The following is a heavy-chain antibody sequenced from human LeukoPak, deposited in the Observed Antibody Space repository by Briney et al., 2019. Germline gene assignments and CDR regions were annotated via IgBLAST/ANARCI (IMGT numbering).Heavy chain of an antibody. CDR2: ISWNSGSI. CDR3: AKSSGSYYYYGMDV. D-gene: IGHD1-26*01. V-gene: IGHV3-9*01. CDR1: GFTLDDYA. J-gene: IGHJ6*02. Sequence: GGSLRLSCAASGFTLDDYAMHWVRQAPGKGLEWVSGISWNSGSIGYADSVKGRFTISRDNAKNSLYLQMNSLRAEDTALYYCAKSSGSYYYYGMDVWGQGTTVTVSS.